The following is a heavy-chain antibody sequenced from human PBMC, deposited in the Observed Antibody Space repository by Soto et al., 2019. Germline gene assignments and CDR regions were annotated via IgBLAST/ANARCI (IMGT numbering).Heavy chain of an antibody. CDR1: GFTFSSYA. V-gene: IGHV3-23*01. J-gene: IGHJ4*02. CDR2: VGTSAST. Sequence: DVQLLESGGGLVQPGGSLRLSCAASGFTFSSYAMSWVRQAPGKGLEWVSTVGTSASTYYADSVKGRFTISRVNSKNTLYLQMNSLRAEDTAIYYCADLSRYCTSANCDWGQGTLVTVSS. D-gene: IGHD2-2*01. CDR3: ADLSRYCTSANCD.